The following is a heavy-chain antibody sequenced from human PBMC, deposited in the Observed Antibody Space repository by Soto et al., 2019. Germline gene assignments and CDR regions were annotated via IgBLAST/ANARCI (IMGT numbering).Heavy chain of an antibody. Sequence: GGSLILSGAASGFTFSSYSMSCVRQAPGEAREWVSHITASGCTTYYADTVNGRFTISRDSSRNTLYLQMDSLRAEDTGLYYCTKCIQVNCNYEAFHIWGQGTMVT. CDR2: ITASGCTT. J-gene: IGHJ3*02. CDR1: GFTFSSYS. CDR3: TKCIQVNCNYEAFHI. V-gene: IGHV3-23*01. D-gene: IGHD1-7*01.